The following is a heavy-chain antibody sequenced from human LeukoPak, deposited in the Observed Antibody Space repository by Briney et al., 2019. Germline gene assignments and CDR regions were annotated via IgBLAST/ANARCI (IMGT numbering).Heavy chain of an antibody. D-gene: IGHD3-10*01. J-gene: IGHJ6*02. CDR2: IYYSGST. CDR3: ARSIWFGELYYYGMDV. Sequence: SETLSLTCTVSGGSISSYYWSWIRQPPGKGLEWIGYIYYSGSTNYNPSLKSRVTISVDTSKNQFSLKLNSVTAADTAVYYCARSIWFGELYYYGMDVWGPGTTVTVSS. CDR1: GGSISSYY. V-gene: IGHV4-59*01.